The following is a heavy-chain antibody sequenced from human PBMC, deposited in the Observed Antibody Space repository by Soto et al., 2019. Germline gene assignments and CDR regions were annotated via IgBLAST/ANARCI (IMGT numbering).Heavy chain of an antibody. CDR2: IYWNDDK. CDR3: AHEPVGIAAAGAQFDY. V-gene: IGHV2-5*01. D-gene: IGHD6-13*01. Sequence: SGPTLVNPTQTLTLTFTFSGFSLSTSGVGVGWIRQPPGKALEWLALIYWNDDKRYSPSLKSRLTITKDTSKNQVVLTMTNMDPVDTATYYCAHEPVGIAAAGAQFDYWGQGTLVTVSS. CDR1: GFSLSTSGVG. J-gene: IGHJ4*02.